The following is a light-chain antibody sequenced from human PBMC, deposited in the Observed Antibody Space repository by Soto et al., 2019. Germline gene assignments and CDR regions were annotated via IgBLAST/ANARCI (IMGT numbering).Light chain of an antibody. V-gene: IGKV1-5*03. CDR1: QSISSW. J-gene: IGKJ5*01. Sequence: DIPMTQSPSTLSASVGDRVTITCRASQSISSWLAWYQQKPGKAPKLLIYKASSLESGVPSRFSGSGSGTEFTLTISSLHPDDFATYYCQQYESYSIAFGQGTRLEIK. CDR2: KAS. CDR3: QQYESYSIA.